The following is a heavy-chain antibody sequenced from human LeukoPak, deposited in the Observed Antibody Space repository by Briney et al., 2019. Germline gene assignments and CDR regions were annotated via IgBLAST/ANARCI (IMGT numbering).Heavy chain of an antibody. V-gene: IGHV3-66*01. J-gene: IGHJ5*02. CDR3: ARVASDP. CDR2: IYSDGNS. Sequence: GGSLRLSCAASGFTVSSNHMSWVRQAPGKGLEWVSIIYSDGNSIYADSVKGRFTTSRDNSKNTLYLQMNSLRAEDTAVYYCARVASDPWGQGTLVTVSS. CDR1: GFTVSSNH.